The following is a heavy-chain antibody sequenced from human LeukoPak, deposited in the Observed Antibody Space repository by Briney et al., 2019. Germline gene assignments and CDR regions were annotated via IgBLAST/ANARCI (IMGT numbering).Heavy chain of an antibody. J-gene: IGHJ4*02. CDR2: ISGSGDST. V-gene: IGHV3-23*01. CDR1: GFTFSSYA. Sequence: GGSLRLSCAASGFTFSSYAMSWVRQAPGKGLQWVSGISGSGDSTYYADSVKGRFTISRDKSRNTLYLQMNSLGAADSAVYYCAKDLTPGNAWGSYRFDYWGQGTLVTVSS. CDR3: AKDLTPGNAWGSYRFDY. D-gene: IGHD3-16*02.